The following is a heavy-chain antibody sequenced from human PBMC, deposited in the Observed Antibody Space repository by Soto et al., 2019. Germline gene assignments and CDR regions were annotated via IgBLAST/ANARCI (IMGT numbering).Heavy chain of an antibody. V-gene: IGHV3-9*01. J-gene: IGHJ6*02. CDR1: GFTFDDYA. CDR3: AKDRGSGSYAANYYYYGMDV. D-gene: IGHD3-10*01. Sequence: EEQLVESGGGLVQPGRSLRLSCAASGFTFDDYAMHWVRQAPGKGLGWVSGINWNSGSIGYADSVKGRFTISRDNAKTSLYLQMNSLRAEDTALYYCAKDRGSGSYAANYYYYGMDVWGQGTTVTVSS. CDR2: INWNSGSI.